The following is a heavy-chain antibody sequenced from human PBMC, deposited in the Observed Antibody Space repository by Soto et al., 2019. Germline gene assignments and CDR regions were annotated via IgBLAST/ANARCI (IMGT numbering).Heavy chain of an antibody. V-gene: IGHV3-21*01. J-gene: IGHJ6*02. CDR2: ISSSSSYI. CDR3: ARENGYYGSSGYYYGMDV. D-gene: IGHD3-10*01. CDR1: GFTFSSYS. Sequence: PGGSLRLSCAASGFTFSSYSMNWVRQAPGKGLEWVSSISSSSSYIYYADSVKGRFTISRDNAKNSLYLQMNSLRAEDTAVFYCARENGYYGSSGYYYGMDVWGQGTTVTVSS.